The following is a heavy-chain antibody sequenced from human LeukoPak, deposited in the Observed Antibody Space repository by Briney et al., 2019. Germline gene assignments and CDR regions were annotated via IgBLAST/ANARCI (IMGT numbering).Heavy chain of an antibody. CDR1: GYTFASSD. V-gene: IGHV1-8*02. Sequence: ASVKVSCKASGYTFASSDINWVRQATGQGLEWMGWMNPNSGHTGYAQKFQGRVTMTTDTSTSTAYMELRSLRSDDTAVYYCARDRSYPPQLLRDYYYYMDVWGKGTTVTVSS. J-gene: IGHJ6*03. D-gene: IGHD2-15*01. CDR2: MNPNSGHT. CDR3: ARDRSYPPQLLRDYYYYMDV.